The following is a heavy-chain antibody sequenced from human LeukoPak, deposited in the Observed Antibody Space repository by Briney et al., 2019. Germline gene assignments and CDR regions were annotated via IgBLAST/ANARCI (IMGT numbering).Heavy chain of an antibody. V-gene: IGHV4-34*08. J-gene: IGHJ5*02. CDR1: GGTFSAYY. Sequence: SETLSLTCAVYGGTFSAYYWSWIRQPPGKGLEWIGEINHSGSTNYNPSLKSRVTISVDTTTNQFSLKLSTVTAAEPAVYFSAKRPEGGSYYVGSWFDPWGQGTLVTVSS. CDR2: INHSGST. CDR3: AKRPEGGSYYVGSWFDP. D-gene: IGHD1-26*01.